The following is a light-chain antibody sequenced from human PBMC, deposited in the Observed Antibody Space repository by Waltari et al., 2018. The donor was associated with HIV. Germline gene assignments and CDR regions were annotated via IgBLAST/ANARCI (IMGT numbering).Light chain of an antibody. Sequence: EIVLTQSPGTLSLSPGERATLTCRASQSVNNRSTAWYQQKPGQTPRLLMYGAPSRATGIPDRFSGSGSGTDFTLTISRLEPEDFAVYYCQQYDTPPFTFGPGTKVDIK. CDR2: GAP. CDR3: QQYDTPPFT. CDR1: QSVNNRS. J-gene: IGKJ3*01. V-gene: IGKV3-20*01.